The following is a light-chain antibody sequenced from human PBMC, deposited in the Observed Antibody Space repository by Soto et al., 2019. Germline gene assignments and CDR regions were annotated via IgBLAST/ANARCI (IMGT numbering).Light chain of an antibody. CDR2: GAS. J-gene: IGKJ5*01. Sequence: IVLTQSPSTLSLSPVEAATLSCRASQSVSSRLAWYQQKSGQAPRLPISGASSRATGIPDRFSGSGSGTDFTLTISRLEREDFALYYCQQYGRSAITFGQGTRLEN. V-gene: IGKV3-20*01. CDR3: QQYGRSAIT. CDR1: QSVSSR.